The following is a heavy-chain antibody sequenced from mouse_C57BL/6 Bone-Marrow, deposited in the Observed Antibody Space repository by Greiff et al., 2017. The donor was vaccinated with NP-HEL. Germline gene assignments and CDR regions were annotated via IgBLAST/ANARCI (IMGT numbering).Heavy chain of an antibody. CDR2: INPGSGGT. Sequence: VKLQQPGAELVRPGTSVKVSCKASGYAFTNYLIEWVKQRPGQGLEWIGVINPGSGGTNYNEKFKGKATLTADKSSSTAYMQLSSLTSEDSAVYCCARIVPYAMDYWGQGTSVTVSS. CDR1: GYAFTNYL. V-gene: IGHV1-54*01. D-gene: IGHD2-12*01. J-gene: IGHJ4*01. CDR3: ARIVPYAMDY.